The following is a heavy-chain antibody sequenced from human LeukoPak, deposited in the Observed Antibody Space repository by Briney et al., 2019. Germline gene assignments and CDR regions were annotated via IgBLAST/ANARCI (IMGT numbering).Heavy chain of an antibody. Sequence: GGSLRLSCAASRFTFNSYAMSWDRQAPGKGLEWVSVIGGSNGITFYVGSVKGRFTISRDNSKDTLYLQMNSLRAEDTAVYYCARNENSGWGYFDYWGQGTLVTVSS. V-gene: IGHV3-23*01. J-gene: IGHJ4*02. CDR3: ARNENSGWGYFDY. CDR1: RFTFNSYA. CDR2: IGGSNGIT. D-gene: IGHD5-12*01.